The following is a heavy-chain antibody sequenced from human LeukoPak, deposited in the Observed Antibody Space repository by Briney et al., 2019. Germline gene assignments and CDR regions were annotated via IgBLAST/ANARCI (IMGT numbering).Heavy chain of an antibody. CDR1: GGSISSGSYY. Sequence: SQTLSLTCTVSGGSISSGSYYWSWIRQPPGKGLEWIGSIYYSGSTYYNPSLKSRVTISVDTSKNQFSLKLSSVTAADTAVYYCARDAYYYDSSGYYPDAFDIWGQGTMVTVSS. D-gene: IGHD3-22*01. J-gene: IGHJ3*02. CDR2: IYYSGST. CDR3: ARDAYYYDSSGYYPDAFDI. V-gene: IGHV4-39*07.